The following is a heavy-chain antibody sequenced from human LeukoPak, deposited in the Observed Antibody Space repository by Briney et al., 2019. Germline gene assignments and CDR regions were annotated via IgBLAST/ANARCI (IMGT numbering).Heavy chain of an antibody. J-gene: IGHJ2*01. CDR1: GDSVSNNIAT. D-gene: IGHD1-7*01. Sequence: SQTLSLTCAISGDSVSNNIATWNWVRQSPSGGLEWLGRTYYRSKWYNDYAVSVKSRITINPDTSKNQFSLQLNSVTPEDTAVYYCAREITGPSRYFDLWGRGTLVTVSS. CDR2: TYYRSKWYN. CDR3: AREITGPSRYFDL. V-gene: IGHV6-1*01.